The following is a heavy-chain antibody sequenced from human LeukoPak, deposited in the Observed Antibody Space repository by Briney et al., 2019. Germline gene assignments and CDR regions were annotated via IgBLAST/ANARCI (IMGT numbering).Heavy chain of an antibody. CDR2: IIPILGIA. CDR1: GGTFSSYA. V-gene: IGHV1-69*04. J-gene: IGHJ4*02. Sequence: SVKVSCKASGGTFSSYAISWVRQAPGQGLEWMERIIPILGIANYAQKFQGRVTITADKSTSTAYMELSSLRSEDTAVYYCARKGYCSSTSCYGRFYYFDYWGQGTLVTVSS. D-gene: IGHD2-2*01. CDR3: ARKGYCSSTSCYGRFYYFDY.